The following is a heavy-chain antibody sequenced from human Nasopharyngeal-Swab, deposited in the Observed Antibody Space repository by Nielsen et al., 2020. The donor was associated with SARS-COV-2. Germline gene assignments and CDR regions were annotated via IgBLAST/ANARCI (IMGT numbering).Heavy chain of an antibody. V-gene: IGHV3-23*01. CDR3: ARVGRLRSEFDY. CDR1: GFTFSSYA. CDR2: ISGSGGST. D-gene: IGHD3-10*02. Sequence: GESLKISCAASGFTFSSYAMSWVRQAPGKGLEWVSAISGSGGSTYYADSVKGRFTISRDNSKNTLYLQMNSLRAEDTAVYYCARVGRLRSEFDYWGQGTLVTVSS. J-gene: IGHJ4*02.